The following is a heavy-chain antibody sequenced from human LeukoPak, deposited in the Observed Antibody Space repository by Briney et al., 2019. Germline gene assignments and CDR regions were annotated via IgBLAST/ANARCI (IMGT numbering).Heavy chain of an antibody. CDR2: IHQDGSET. CDR3: ARDLFSGSYYGVNY. D-gene: IGHD1-26*01. J-gene: IGHJ4*02. Sequence: GGSLRLSCAASGFTFTKYWMAWVRQAPAKGLEWVASIHQDGSETHSIDSGRFTISRDNAKNSLYLQMSSLRAEDTAVYYCARDLFSGSYYGVNYWGQGTLVTVSS. V-gene: IGHV3-7*04. CDR1: GFTFTKYW.